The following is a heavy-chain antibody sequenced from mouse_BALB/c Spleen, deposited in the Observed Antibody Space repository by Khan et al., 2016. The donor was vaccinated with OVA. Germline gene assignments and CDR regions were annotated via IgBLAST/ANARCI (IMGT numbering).Heavy chain of an antibody. CDR2: ISYSGNT. D-gene: IGHD2-4*01. CDR1: GYSITSGYG. V-gene: IGHV3-2*02. J-gene: IGHJ3*01. Sequence: VQLKESGPGLVKPSQSLSLTCTVTGYSITSGYGWNWIRKFPGNKLEWMGFISYSGNTRYNLSLKSRISITRDKSKNQFFMQLNSVTSEDTATYYCARRDYYDYDPFPYWGQGTLVTVSA. CDR3: ARRDYYDYDPFPY.